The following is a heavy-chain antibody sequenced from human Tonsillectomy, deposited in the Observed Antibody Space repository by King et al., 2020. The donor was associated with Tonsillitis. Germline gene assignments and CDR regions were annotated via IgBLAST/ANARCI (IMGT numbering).Heavy chain of an antibody. Sequence: VQLQESGPGLVKPSQTLSLTCTVSGGSISSGDYYWSWVRQPPGKGLEWIGYIYYSGNTYYNPSLKSRVTISVDTSKNQFSLKLSSVTAADTAVYYCARALGLLDAFDIWGQGTMVTVSS. D-gene: IGHD3-10*01. CDR3: ARALGLLDAFDI. J-gene: IGHJ3*02. CDR1: GGSISSGDYY. CDR2: IYYSGNT. V-gene: IGHV4-30-4*01.